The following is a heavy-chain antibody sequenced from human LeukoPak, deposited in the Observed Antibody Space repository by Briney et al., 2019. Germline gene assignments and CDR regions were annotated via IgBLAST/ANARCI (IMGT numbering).Heavy chain of an antibody. CDR2: IYYSGST. V-gene: IGHV4-39*01. CDR1: GGSISSRSYY. D-gene: IGHD2-15*01. CDR3: ANRWRGFLDP. Sequence: SETLSLACTVSGGSISSRSYYWGWIRQPPGKGLEWIGSIYYSGSTYCNPSLKSRVTIFVDTSKNQFSLKLRSVTAADTAVYYCANRWRGFLDPWGQGTLVTVSS. J-gene: IGHJ5*02.